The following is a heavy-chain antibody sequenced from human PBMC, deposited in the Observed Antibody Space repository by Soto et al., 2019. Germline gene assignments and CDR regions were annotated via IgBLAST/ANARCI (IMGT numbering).Heavy chain of an antibody. CDR2: FDPEDGET. CDR1: GYTLTELS. D-gene: IGHD3-3*01. CDR3: ASTYYDFWSGYGSYYYYYMDV. J-gene: IGHJ6*03. V-gene: IGHV1-24*01. Sequence: ASVKVSCKVSGYTLTELSMHWVRQAPGKGLEWMGGFDPEDGETIYAQKFQGRVTMTRDTSTSTVYMELSSLRSEDTAVYYCASTYYDFWSGYGSYYYYYMDVWGKGTTVTVSS.